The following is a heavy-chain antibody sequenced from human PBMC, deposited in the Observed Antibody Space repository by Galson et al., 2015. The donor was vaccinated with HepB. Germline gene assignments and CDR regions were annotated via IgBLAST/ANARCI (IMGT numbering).Heavy chain of an antibody. CDR3: GNDPQHYRAVDY. D-gene: IGHD4-11*01. V-gene: IGHV3-21*06. Sequence: SLRLSCAASGFTFSVYNMNWVRQAPGKGLGWVSSLRRRGAPIPTATSVGGRFPISRDNAMTPMYLQMNSLRAEDTAVYFCGNDPQHYRAVDYWGQGTLVTVSS. CDR2: LRRRGAPI. J-gene: IGHJ4*02. CDR1: GFTFSVYN.